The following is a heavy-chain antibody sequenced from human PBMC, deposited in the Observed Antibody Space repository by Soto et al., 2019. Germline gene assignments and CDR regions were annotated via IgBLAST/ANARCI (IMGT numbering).Heavy chain of an antibody. D-gene: IGHD1-1*01. V-gene: IGHV1-18*01. J-gene: IGHJ3*02. CDR3: ACRRTTGTWEGAFDI. CDR1: GYTFTSYG. CDR2: ISAYNGNT. Sequence: ASVKVSCKASGYTFTSYGISWVQQAPGQGLEWMGWISAYNGNTNYAQKLQGRVTMTTDTSTSTAYMELRSLRSDDTAVYYCACRRTTGTWEGAFDIWGQGTMVTVSS.